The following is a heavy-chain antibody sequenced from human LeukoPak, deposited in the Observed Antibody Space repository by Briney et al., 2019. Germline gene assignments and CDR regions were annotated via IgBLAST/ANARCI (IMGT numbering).Heavy chain of an antibody. V-gene: IGHV3-23*01. CDR2: ISGSGGST. D-gene: IGHD2-21*02. CDR3: AKEYAGDNWCFDL. J-gene: IGHJ2*01. Sequence: PGGSLRLSCAASEFTFSSYGMTWVRQAPGKGLEWVSSISGSGGSTQYADSVQGRFAISRDNSKNTLYLQMNSLRAEDTAVYYCAKEYAGDNWCFDLWGRGTLVTVSS. CDR1: EFTFSSYG.